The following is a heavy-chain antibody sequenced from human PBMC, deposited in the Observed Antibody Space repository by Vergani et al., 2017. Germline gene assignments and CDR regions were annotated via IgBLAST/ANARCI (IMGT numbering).Heavy chain of an antibody. V-gene: IGHV3-23*01. D-gene: IGHD3-10*01. Sequence: EVQLLESGGGLVQPGGSRRLSCEGSGFTFNTYTMAYVRQARGKGLEWVATISSGGGDIFYADSVKGRFTISRDNSKNTLFLQMNSLKDEDTAVYYCTTAWGLYYLHGEYFQYWGRGTLVSVSS. CDR1: GFTFNTYT. J-gene: IGHJ1*01. CDR3: TTAWGLYYLHGEYFQY. CDR2: ISSGGGDI.